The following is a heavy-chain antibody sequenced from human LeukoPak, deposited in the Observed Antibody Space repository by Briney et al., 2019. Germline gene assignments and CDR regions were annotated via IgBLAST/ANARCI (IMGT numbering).Heavy chain of an antibody. CDR2: ISSRSSFT. J-gene: IGHJ4*02. Sequence: GGSLRLSCAASGFTFSDYYMSWIRQAPGKGLGWVSYISSRSSFTNYADSVKGRFTISRDNAQNSLYLHLNSLRAEDTAVYYRARGEYGGNPRYFDYWGQGTLVTVSS. D-gene: IGHD4/OR15-4a*01. CDR1: GFTFSDYY. V-gene: IGHV3-11*03. CDR3: ARGEYGGNPRYFDY.